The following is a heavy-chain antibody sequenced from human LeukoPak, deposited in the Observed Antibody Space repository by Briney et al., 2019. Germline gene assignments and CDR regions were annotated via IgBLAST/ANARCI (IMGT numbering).Heavy chain of an antibody. J-gene: IGHJ4*02. CDR3: AATRISYDIFAGFHGSPYFDY. V-gene: IGHV4-59*08. Sequence: SETLSLTCTVSGDPISSYYWSWIRQPPGKGLEWIGYIYYSGSTNYSPSLKSRVTISVDTSKNQFSLKLGSVTAADTAVYYCAATRISYDIFAGFHGSPYFDYWGQGTLVTVSS. D-gene: IGHD3-9*01. CDR2: IYYSGST. CDR1: GDPISSYY.